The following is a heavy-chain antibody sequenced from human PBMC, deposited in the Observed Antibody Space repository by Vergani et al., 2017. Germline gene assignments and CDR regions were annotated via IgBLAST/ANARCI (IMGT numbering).Heavy chain of an antibody. Sequence: QVQLVQSGAEVKKPGSSVKVSCKASGGTFSSYAISWVRQAPGQGLEWMGGIIPIFGTANYAQQFQGRVTITADESTSTAYMELSSLRSEDTAVYYCARSGCGGDCYSLSYWYFDLWGRGTLVTVSS. J-gene: IGHJ2*01. CDR3: ARSGCGGDCYSLSYWYFDL. V-gene: IGHV1-69*01. CDR2: IIPIFGTA. D-gene: IGHD2-21*02. CDR1: GGTFSSYA.